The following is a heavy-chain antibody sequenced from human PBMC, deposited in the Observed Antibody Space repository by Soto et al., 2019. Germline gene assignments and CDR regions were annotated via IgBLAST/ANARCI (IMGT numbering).Heavy chain of an antibody. J-gene: IGHJ4*02. V-gene: IGHV4-59*08. CDR3: AKQLFYIAPAFDF. Sequence: SETLSLTCTVSGGSISSYYWSWIRQPPGKVLEWIGNIYYSGSTNYNPSLKSRVTISVDTSKNQFSLKLSSVTAADTAMYYCAKQLFYIAPAFDFWGQGTLVTVSS. D-gene: IGHD6-13*01. CDR1: GGSISSYY. CDR2: IYYSGST.